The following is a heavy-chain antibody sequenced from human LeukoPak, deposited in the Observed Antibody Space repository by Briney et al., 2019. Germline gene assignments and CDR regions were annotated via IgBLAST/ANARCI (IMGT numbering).Heavy chain of an antibody. J-gene: IGHJ5*02. Sequence: PSETLSLTCAVSGGSISSGGYSWSWIRQPPGKGLEWIGYIYHSGSTYYNPSLKSRVTISVDRSKNQFSLKLSSVTAADTAVYYCARGDSTIFFGTWGQGTLVTVSS. CDR3: ARGDSTIFFGT. D-gene: IGHD3-9*01. CDR2: IYHSGST. V-gene: IGHV4-30-2*01. CDR1: GGSISSGGYS.